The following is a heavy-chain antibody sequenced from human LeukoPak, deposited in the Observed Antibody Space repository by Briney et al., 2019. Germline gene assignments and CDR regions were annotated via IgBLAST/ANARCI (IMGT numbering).Heavy chain of an antibody. Sequence: SETLSLTCTVSGGSISSGSYYWSWIRQPAGKGLEWIGRIYTSGSTNYNPSLKIRVTISVDTSKNQFSLKLSSVTAADTAVYYCASDYGAAAGTFDPWGQGTLVTVSS. CDR1: GGSISSGSYY. D-gene: IGHD6-13*01. J-gene: IGHJ5*02. V-gene: IGHV4-61*02. CDR2: IYTSGST. CDR3: ASDYGAAAGTFDP.